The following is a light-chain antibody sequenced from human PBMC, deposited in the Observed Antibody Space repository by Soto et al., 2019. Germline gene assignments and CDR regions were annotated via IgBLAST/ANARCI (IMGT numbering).Light chain of an antibody. Sequence: QSALTQPPSVSGSPGQSITISCTGTSSDLSFYNYVSWYQQHPGKAPKLMIYDVSDRPSGVSSRFSGSKTGYTASLTISGLQPEDEADYYCSSYSSSSTLVVFGGGTKLTVL. J-gene: IGLJ2*01. CDR1: SSDLSFYNY. CDR2: DVS. CDR3: SSYSSSSTLVV. V-gene: IGLV2-14*01.